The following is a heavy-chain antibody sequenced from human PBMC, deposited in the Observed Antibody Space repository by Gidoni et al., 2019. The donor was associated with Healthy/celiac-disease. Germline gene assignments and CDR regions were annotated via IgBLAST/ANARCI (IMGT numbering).Heavy chain of an antibody. D-gene: IGHD1-26*01. V-gene: IGHV6-1*01. CDR1: GDSVASNSAA. Sequence: QVQLQQSGPGLVKPAQTLPLTCAIAGDSVASNSAAWNWIRQSPSRGLEWLGRTYYRSKWYNDYAVSVKSRITIHPDTSKNQFSLQLNSVTPEDTAVYYCAMAATYYYYYGMDVWGQGTTVTVSS. CDR3: AMAATYYYYYGMDV. J-gene: IGHJ6*02. CDR2: TYYRSKWYN.